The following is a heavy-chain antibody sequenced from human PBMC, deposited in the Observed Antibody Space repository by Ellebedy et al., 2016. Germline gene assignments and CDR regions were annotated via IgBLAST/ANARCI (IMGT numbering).Heavy chain of an antibody. J-gene: IGHJ5*02. V-gene: IGHV1-18*01. CDR2: NSNT. D-gene: IGHD4-23*01. Sequence: ASVKVSCXASGHTSRIYDINWVRQAPGQGLEWLGGNSNTNFARKFQGRVTVTTDSSTNTAYLELRTLTFDDTALYYCARGARDGVGTSEAFYDPWGQGTLVTVS. CDR1: GHTSRIYD. CDR3: ARGARDGVGTSEAFYDP.